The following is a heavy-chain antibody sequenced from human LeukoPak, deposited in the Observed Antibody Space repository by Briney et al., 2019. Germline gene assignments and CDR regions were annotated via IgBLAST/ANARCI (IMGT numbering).Heavy chain of an antibody. Sequence: SQTLSLICAISGDSVSSNSAAWNWIRQSPSRGLEWLGRTYYRSKWYNDYAVSVKSRITINPDTSKNQFSLQLNSVTPEDTAVYYCARARSGKWELLRDAFDIWGQGTMVTVSS. CDR3: ARARSGKWELLRDAFDI. CDR2: TYYRSKWYN. CDR1: GDSVSSNSAA. V-gene: IGHV6-1*01. J-gene: IGHJ3*02. D-gene: IGHD1-26*01.